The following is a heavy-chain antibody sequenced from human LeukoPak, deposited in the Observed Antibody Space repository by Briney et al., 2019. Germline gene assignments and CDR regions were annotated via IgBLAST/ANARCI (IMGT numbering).Heavy chain of an antibody. Sequence: SETLSLTCTVSGGSISSSSHYWGRMRPRPGKGLEWNGSFCYSGNTYYYPSLKSLATISVDTSKHQFSLQLSSVTAADTAVYCCARHQKANCGLWGQGTLVTVSS. CDR2: FCYSGNT. CDR1: GGSISSSSHY. CDR3: ARHQKANCGL. J-gene: IGHJ4*02. V-gene: IGHV4-39*01. D-gene: IGHD4/OR15-4a*01.